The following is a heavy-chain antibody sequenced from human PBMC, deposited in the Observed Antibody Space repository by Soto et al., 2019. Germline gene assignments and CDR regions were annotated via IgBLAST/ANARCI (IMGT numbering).Heavy chain of an antibody. J-gene: IGHJ3*02. CDR2: IYYSGSN. D-gene: IGHD1-1*01. CDR1: GGAISSGGYY. V-gene: IGHV4-31*03. CDR3: ARGGAVLNWPGDAFDI. Sequence: QVQLQESGPGLVKPSQTLSLTCTVSGGAISSGGYYWSWIRQHPGKGLEWIGYIYYSGSNYYNPSLKRRVTILVDTSKNQFSLKLSSVTAADTAVYYCARGGAVLNWPGDAFDIWGQGTMVTVSS.